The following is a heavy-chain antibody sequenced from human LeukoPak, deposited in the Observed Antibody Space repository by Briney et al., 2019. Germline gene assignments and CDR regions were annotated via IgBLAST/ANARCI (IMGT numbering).Heavy chain of an antibody. D-gene: IGHD3-22*01. J-gene: IGHJ4*02. V-gene: IGHV3-21*06. Sequence: PGGSLRLSCAASGFTFSSYSMNWVRQAPGKGLEWVSSIGSSSSYIYYAASVKGRFTISRDNAKNSLYLQMNSLRAEDTAVYYCASPPGYYDTSGYIVYWGQGTLVTVSS. CDR2: IGSSSSYI. CDR3: ASPPGYYDTSGYIVY. CDR1: GFTFSSYS.